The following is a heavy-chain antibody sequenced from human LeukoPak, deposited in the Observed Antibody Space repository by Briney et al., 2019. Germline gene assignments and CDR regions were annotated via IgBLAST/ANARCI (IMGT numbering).Heavy chain of an antibody. Sequence: PSETLSLTCTVSGGSISSYYWSWLRQPPEKGLEWIGYIYYSGSTNYNPSLKSRVTISVDTSKNQFSLKLSSVTAADTAVYYCARGRRSIAVAGSNFDYWGQGTLVTVSS. CDR2: IYYSGST. D-gene: IGHD6-19*01. J-gene: IGHJ4*02. V-gene: IGHV4-59*01. CDR1: GGSISSYY. CDR3: ARGRRSIAVAGSNFDY.